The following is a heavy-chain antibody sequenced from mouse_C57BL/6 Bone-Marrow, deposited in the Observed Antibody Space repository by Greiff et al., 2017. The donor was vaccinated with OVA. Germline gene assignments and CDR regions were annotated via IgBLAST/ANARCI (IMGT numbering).Heavy chain of an antibody. J-gene: IGHJ4*01. D-gene: IGHD2-3*01. CDR3: TTNDGYLYYYAMDY. Sequence: EVQLQQSGAELVRPGASVKLSCTASGFNIKDDYMHWVKQRPEQGLEWIGWIDPENGDTEYASKFQGKATITADTSSNTAYLQLSSLTSEDTAVDYGTTNDGYLYYYAMDYWGQGTSVTVSS. CDR2: IDPENGDT. CDR1: GFNIKDDY. V-gene: IGHV14-4*01.